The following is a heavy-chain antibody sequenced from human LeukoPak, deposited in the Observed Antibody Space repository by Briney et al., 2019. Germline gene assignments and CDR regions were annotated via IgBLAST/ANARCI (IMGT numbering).Heavy chain of an antibody. CDR2: VDTAGVT. CDR1: GSAFSNYG. V-gene: IGHV3-23*01. D-gene: IGHD6-19*01. Sequence: GESLRLSCVASGSAFSNYGVNWARQAPGKGLEWVSGVDTAGVTYSADSMKGRFTVSRDNSKNTVFLQMSSLKGDDTALYYCAAGRFGSGWDSWGQGTLVTVSS. CDR3: AAGRFGSGWDS. J-gene: IGHJ4*02.